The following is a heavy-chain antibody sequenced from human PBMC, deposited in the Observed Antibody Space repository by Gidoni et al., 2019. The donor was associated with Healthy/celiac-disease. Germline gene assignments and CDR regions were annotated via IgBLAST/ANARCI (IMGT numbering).Heavy chain of an antibody. CDR2: IYYSGST. J-gene: IGHJ5*02. V-gene: IGHV4-39*01. CDR1: GGSISSSSYY. Sequence: QLQLQESGPGLVKPSETLSLTCTVSGGSISSSSYYWGWIRQPPGKGLEWIGSIYYSGSTYYNPSLKSRVTISVDTSKNQFSLKLSSVTAADTAVYYCASTPVCSSTSCYRGPDNWFDPWGQGTLVTVSS. D-gene: IGHD2-2*02. CDR3: ASTPVCSSTSCYRGPDNWFDP.